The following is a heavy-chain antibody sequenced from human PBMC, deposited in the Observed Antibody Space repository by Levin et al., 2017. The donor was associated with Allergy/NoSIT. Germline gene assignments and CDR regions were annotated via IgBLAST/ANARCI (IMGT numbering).Heavy chain of an antibody. Sequence: KISCKASGGTFSSYAISWVRQAPGQGLEWMGGIIPIFGTANYAQKFQGRVTITADKSTSTAYMELSSLRSEDTAVYYCARDAAVGIVTGYRGFDPWGQGTLVTVSS. CDR3: ARDAAVGIVTGYRGFDP. D-gene: IGHD3-9*01. J-gene: IGHJ5*02. CDR1: GGTFSSYA. CDR2: IIPIFGTA. V-gene: IGHV1-69*06.